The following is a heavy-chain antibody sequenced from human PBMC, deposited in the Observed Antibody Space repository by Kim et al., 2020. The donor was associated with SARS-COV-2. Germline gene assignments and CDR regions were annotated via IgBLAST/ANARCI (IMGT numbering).Heavy chain of an antibody. J-gene: IGHJ4*02. CDR1: GYTFTGYY. CDR3: ARGKGWGGRDFDY. Sequence: ASVKVSCKASGYTFTGYYMHWVRQAPGQGLEWMGWINPNSGGTNYAQKFQGRVTMTRDTSISTAYMELSRLRSDETAVYYCARGKGWGGRDFDYWGQGTLVTVPS. CDR2: INPNSGGT. V-gene: IGHV1-2*02. D-gene: IGHD3-16*01.